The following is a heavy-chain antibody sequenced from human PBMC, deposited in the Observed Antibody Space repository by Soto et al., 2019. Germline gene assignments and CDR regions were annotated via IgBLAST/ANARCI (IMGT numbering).Heavy chain of an antibody. CDR3: TRGASGSGNFAY. J-gene: IGHJ4*02. Sequence: EVQLVESGGGVVQPGGSLRLSCAASGFSFSTWMHWVRQAPGKGLVWLSRINSDGSSITYADSVKGRFIVSRDNAKNTLYLQINSLTGEDTAVYYCTRGASGSGNFAYWGQGVLLTVSS. CDR2: INSDGSSI. CDR1: GFSFSTW. D-gene: IGHD6-19*01. V-gene: IGHV3-74*01.